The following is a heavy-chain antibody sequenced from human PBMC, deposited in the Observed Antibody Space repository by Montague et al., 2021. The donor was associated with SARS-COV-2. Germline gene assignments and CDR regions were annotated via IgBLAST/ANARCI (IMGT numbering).Heavy chain of an antibody. CDR2: ISSSGSTI. CDR3: ARAPAQLRFLEWLFFDY. Sequence: RLSWSASGFTFSSYEMNWVRQAPGKGLEWVSYISSSGSTIYYADSVKGRFTISRDNAKNSLYLQMNSLRAEDTAVYYCARAPAQLRFLEWLFFDYWGQGTLVTVSS. V-gene: IGHV3-48*03. D-gene: IGHD3-3*01. CDR1: GFTFSSYE. J-gene: IGHJ4*02.